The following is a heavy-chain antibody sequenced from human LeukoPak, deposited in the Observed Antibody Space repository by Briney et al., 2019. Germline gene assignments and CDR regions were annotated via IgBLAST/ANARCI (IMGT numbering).Heavy chain of an antibody. D-gene: IGHD5-24*01. CDR1: GFTVSSYY. Sequence: GGSLRLSCAASGFTVSSYYMSWVRQAPGKGLEWVSVIYAGGSTYYADSVKGRFTISRDNSKNTLYLQMNSLRAEDTAVYYCAREAPGGMATILWGQGTLVTVSS. V-gene: IGHV3-66*02. CDR2: IYAGGST. J-gene: IGHJ4*02. CDR3: AREAPGGMATIL.